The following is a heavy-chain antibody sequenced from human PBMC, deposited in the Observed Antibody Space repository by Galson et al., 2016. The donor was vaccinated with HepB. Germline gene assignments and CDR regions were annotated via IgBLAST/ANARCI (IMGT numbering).Heavy chain of an antibody. CDR3: TRLRFFSAANYFYGMDV. Sequence: QSGAEVKQPGESLKISCKGSGYSFASYWIGWVRQMPGKGLEYMGITFPGDSDTTYSPSFQGQVTISVDKSISTAYLQWSSLEASDTAMYYCTRLRFFSAANYFYGMDVWGQGTTVTVSS. J-gene: IGHJ6*02. CDR1: GYSFASYW. D-gene: IGHD3-10*01. V-gene: IGHV5-51*01. CDR2: TFPGDSDT.